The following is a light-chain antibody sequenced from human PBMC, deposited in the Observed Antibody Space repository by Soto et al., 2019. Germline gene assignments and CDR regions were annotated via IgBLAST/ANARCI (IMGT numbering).Light chain of an antibody. CDR3: QKYNNWPHT. V-gene: IGKV3-15*01. CDR2: AAS. CDR1: QSVSSD. Sequence: EIVMTQSPATLSVSPGERATLSCRASQSVSSDLAWYLQKPGQAPSLLVYAASTRATGMPARFSGSGSGTEFTLTISSLQSEDFAVYYCQKYNNWPHTFGQGTKLEIK. J-gene: IGKJ2*01.